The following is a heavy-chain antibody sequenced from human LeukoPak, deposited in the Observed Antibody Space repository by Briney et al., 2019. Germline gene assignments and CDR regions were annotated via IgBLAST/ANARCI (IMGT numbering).Heavy chain of an antibody. D-gene: IGHD3-22*01. CDR1: GFTLSSNW. V-gene: IGHV3-7*01. Sequence: GGSLRLSCAVSGFTLSSNWMNWVRQAPGKGLGWVANINQDGSEKYYVDSVKGRFTISRDNAQNSLYLQINSLRAEDTAVYYCERAKTTRIVVDNDLLNIWDQGKMVT. J-gene: IGHJ3*02. CDR3: ERAKTTRIVVDNDLLNI. CDR2: INQDGSEK.